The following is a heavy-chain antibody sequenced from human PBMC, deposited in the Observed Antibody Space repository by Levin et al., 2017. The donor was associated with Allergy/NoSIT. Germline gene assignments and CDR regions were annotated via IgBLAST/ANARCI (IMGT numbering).Heavy chain of an antibody. V-gene: IGHV4-34*01. CDR1: GGSFSGYY. CDR2: INHSGST. D-gene: IGHD6-13*01. CDR3: ARGRYSSSWFNWFDP. J-gene: IGHJ5*02. Sequence: PSETLSLTCAVYGGSFSGYYWSWIRQPPGKGLVWIGEINHSGSTNYNPSLKSRVTISIDTSKNQFSLKLSSVTAADTAVYYCARGRYSSSWFNWFDPWGQGTLVTVSS.